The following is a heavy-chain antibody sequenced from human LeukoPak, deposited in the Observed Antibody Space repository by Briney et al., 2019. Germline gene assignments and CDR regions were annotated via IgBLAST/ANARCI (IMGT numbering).Heavy chain of an antibody. J-gene: IGHJ4*02. Sequence: GASVKVSCKASGYTFTSYGISWVRQAPGHGLEWMGWISANTGKTDYAQKFQGRVAMTTDTSTSTAYMELRSLRPNDTAVYFCAKVAGDRMDYWGQGTLVTVSS. CDR3: AKVAGDRMDY. D-gene: IGHD6-13*01. CDR1: GYTFTSYG. V-gene: IGHV1-18*01. CDR2: ISANTGKT.